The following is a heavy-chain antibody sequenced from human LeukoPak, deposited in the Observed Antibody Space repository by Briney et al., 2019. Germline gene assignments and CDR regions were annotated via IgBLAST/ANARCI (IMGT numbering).Heavy chain of an antibody. CDR2: ISGSGGST. Sequence: PGGSLRLSCAASGFTFSSYAMSWVRQAPGKGLEWVSAISGSGGSTYYADSVKGRFTISRDNSKNTLYLQMNSLRAEDTAVYYCATYCGSTSCYPSDCWGQGTLVTVSS. D-gene: IGHD2-2*01. CDR1: GFTFSSYA. J-gene: IGHJ4*02. CDR3: ATYCGSTSCYPSDC. V-gene: IGHV3-23*01.